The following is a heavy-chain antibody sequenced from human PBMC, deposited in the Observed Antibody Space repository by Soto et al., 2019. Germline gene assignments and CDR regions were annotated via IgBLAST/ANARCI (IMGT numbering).Heavy chain of an antibody. D-gene: IGHD1-20*01. J-gene: IGHJ6*02. CDR1: GHTFTGYY. Sequence: ASVKVSCKASGHTFTGYYMHWVRQAPGQGLEWMGWINPNSGGTNYAQKFQGRVTMTRDTSISTAYMELSRLKSDDTAVYYCARDQWAVVSEGIRDYCAMDVSRQRITVTV. CDR2: INPNSGGT. V-gene: IGHV1-2*02. CDR3: ARDQWAVVSEGIRDYCAMDV.